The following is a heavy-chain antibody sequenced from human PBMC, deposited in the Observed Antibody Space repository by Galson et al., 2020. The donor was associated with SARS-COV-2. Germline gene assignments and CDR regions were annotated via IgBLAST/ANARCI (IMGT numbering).Heavy chain of an antibody. J-gene: IGHJ6*02. CDR2: IHYSWST. CDR1: GGSISSSTYY. CDR3: ARYYDSTYYYYGMDV. D-gene: IGHD3-22*01. Sequence: SETLSLTCTVSGGSISSSTYYWGWIRQPPGKGLEWIGSIHYSWSTYYNPSLKSRVTISVDTSKKQFSLKLCTVTAADTAVYYCARYYDSTYYYYGMDVWGQGTTVTVS. V-gene: IGHV4-39*07.